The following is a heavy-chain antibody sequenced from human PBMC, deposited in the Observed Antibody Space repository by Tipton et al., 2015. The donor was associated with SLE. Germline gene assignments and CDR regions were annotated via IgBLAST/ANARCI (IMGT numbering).Heavy chain of an antibody. D-gene: IGHD2-15*01. J-gene: IGHJ4*02. CDR2: INYSGST. V-gene: IGHV4-34*01. CDR3: ARLVVVAATLLDY. Sequence: TLSLTCAVYGGSFSGYYWSWIRQPPGKGLEWIGEINYSGSTNYNPSLKNRVTISVDTSKNQFSLKLSSVTAADTAVYYCARLVVVAATLLDYWRQGTLVTVSS. CDR1: GGSFSGYY.